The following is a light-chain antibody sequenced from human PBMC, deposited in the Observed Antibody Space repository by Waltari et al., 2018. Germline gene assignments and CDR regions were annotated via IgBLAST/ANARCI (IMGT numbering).Light chain of an antibody. CDR3: QQYNNWPPWT. CDR2: GAS. V-gene: IGKV3-15*01. J-gene: IGKJ1*01. Sequence: EIVMTQSPATLSVSPGERATLSCRASQSVRNNLVWYQQKPGQAPRPLIYGASTRVTGIPARFSGSGSGTEFTLTISSLQSEDFAVDYCQQYNNWPPWTFGQGTKVEIK. CDR1: QSVRNN.